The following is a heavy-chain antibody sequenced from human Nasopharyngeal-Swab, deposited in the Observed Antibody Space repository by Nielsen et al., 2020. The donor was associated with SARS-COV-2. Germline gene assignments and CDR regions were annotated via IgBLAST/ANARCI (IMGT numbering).Heavy chain of an antibody. CDR3: ARPKQKYYDILTGYPPGAFDI. D-gene: IGHD3-9*01. V-gene: IGHV4-39*01. J-gene: IGHJ3*02. Sequence: RQAPGKGLEWLGSIYYSGSTYYNPSLKSRVTISVDTSKNQFSLKLSSVTAADTAVYYCARPKQKYYDILTGYPPGAFDIWGQGTTVTVSS. CDR2: IYYSGST.